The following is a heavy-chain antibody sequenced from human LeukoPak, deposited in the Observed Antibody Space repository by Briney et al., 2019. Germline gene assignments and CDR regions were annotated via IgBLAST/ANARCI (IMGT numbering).Heavy chain of an antibody. CDR3: ARELLNYYDSSGYFENYFDY. Sequence: PSETLSLTCTVSGGSISSYYWSWIRQSAGKGLEWIGRIYTSGSTNYNPSLKSRVTMSVDTSKNQFSLKLSSVTAADTAVYYCARELLNYYDSSGYFENYFDYWGQGTLVTVSS. D-gene: IGHD3-22*01. CDR2: IYTSGST. J-gene: IGHJ4*02. CDR1: GGSISSYY. V-gene: IGHV4-4*07.